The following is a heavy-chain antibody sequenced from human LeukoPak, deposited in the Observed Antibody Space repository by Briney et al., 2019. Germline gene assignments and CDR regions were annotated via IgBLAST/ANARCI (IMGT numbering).Heavy chain of an antibody. V-gene: IGHV4-61*09. CDR2: IYASGST. CDR1: GGSISSGYYY. CDR3: ARDSGGGSGSYYRYFDY. Sequence: SETLSLTCSVSGGSISSGYYYWTWLRQPAGKGLEYIGHIYASGSTNYNPSLKNRVTISIDTSKNQFSLKLTSMTAADTAVYYCARDSGGGSGSYYRYFDYWGQGTLVTVSS. J-gene: IGHJ4*02. D-gene: IGHD3-10*01.